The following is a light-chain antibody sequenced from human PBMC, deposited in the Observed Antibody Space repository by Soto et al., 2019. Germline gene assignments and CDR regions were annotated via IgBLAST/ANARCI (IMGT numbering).Light chain of an antibody. CDR3: QQLNSYPIT. J-gene: IGKJ5*01. Sequence: DIQLTQSPSFLSASVGDRVRMTCRASQGISSYLAWYQQKPGKAPKLLIYAASTLQSGVPSRFSGSGSGTEFTLTISSLQPEDFATYYCQQLNSYPITFGQGTRLEIK. V-gene: IGKV1-9*01. CDR2: AAS. CDR1: QGISSY.